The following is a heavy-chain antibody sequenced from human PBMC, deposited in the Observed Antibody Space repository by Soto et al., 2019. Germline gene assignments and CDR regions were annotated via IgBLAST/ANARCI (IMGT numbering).Heavy chain of an antibody. Sequence: GGSLRLSCAVSGFTFSSYAMHWVRQAPGKGLEWVAVISNDGSNKFYADSVKGRFTISRDNSKNTLYVQMNSLRVEDTAVYYCARETGYSSGWRQDYWGQGTLVTVSS. CDR2: ISNDGSNK. CDR3: ARETGYSSGWRQDY. V-gene: IGHV3-30*03. CDR1: GFTFSSYA. J-gene: IGHJ4*02. D-gene: IGHD6-19*01.